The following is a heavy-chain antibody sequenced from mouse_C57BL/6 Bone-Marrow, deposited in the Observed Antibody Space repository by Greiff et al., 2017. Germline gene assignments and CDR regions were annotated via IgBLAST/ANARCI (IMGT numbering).Heavy chain of an antibody. Sequence: VQLQQSGAELVRPGTSVKVSCKASGYAFTNYLIEWVKQRPGQGLEWIGVINPGSGGTNYNEKFKGKATLTADKSSSTAYMQLSSLNSEDSAVYYCARTGYSNYVAWFAYWGQGTLVTVSA. CDR2: INPGSGGT. J-gene: IGHJ3*01. D-gene: IGHD2-5*01. CDR1: GYAFTNYL. V-gene: IGHV1-54*01. CDR3: ARTGYSNYVAWFAY.